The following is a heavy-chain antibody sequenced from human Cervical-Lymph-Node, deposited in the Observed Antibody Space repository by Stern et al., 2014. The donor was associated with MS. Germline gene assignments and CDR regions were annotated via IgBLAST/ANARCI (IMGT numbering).Heavy chain of an antibody. J-gene: IGHJ4*02. CDR3: ARASIDLDY. D-gene: IGHD2-2*01. CDR2: INPNRGGT. CDR1: GYTFTGYH. V-gene: IGHV1-2*04. Sequence: DQLVESGAEVKKPGASGKVSCKASGYTFTGYHMHWVRQAPGQGLEWMGWINPNRGGTNYAQKFQGWVTMTRDTSISTAYMELSRLRSDDTAVYYCARASIDLDYWGQGTLVTVSS.